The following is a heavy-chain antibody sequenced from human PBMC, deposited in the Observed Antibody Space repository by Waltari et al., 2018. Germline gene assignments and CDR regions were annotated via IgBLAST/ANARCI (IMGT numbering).Heavy chain of an antibody. J-gene: IGHJ3*02. V-gene: IGHV4-59*13. Sequence: QVQLQESGPGLVKPSETLSLTCTVSGGSISSSYWSWIRQPPEKGLEWIGYIYYSGSTNYNPSLKSRVTISLDTSKNQFSLKLSSVTAADTAVYYCARERSVGANAFDIWGHGTMVTVSS. CDR3: ARERSVGANAFDI. D-gene: IGHD1-26*01. CDR2: IYYSGST. CDR1: GGSISSSY.